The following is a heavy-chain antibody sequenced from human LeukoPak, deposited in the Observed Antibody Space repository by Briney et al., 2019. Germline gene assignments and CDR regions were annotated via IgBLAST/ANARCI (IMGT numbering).Heavy chain of an antibody. V-gene: IGHV3-23*01. CDR1: GFTFSSYA. Sequence: GVSLRLSCAASGFTFSSYAMSWVRQAPGKGLEWVSTIGGSGDSTYYADSVRGRFTISRDNSKNTLYLQMNSLRAEDTAVYYCARSDYYYDSSGYYTPYYFDYWGQGTLVTVSS. CDR2: IGGSGDST. J-gene: IGHJ4*02. CDR3: ARSDYYYDSSGYYTPYYFDY. D-gene: IGHD3-22*01.